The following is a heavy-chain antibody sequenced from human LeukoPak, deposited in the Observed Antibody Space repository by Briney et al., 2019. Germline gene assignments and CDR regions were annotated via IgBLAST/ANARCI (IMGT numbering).Heavy chain of an antibody. CDR1: GGSISSGGYY. Sequence: PSQTLSLTCTVSGGSISSGGYYWSWIRQHPGKGLEWIGYIYYSGSTYYNPSLKSRVTISVDTSKNQFSLKLSSVTAADTAVYYCARGPDPDGYNDYWGQGTLVTVSS. CDR3: ARGPDPDGYNDY. V-gene: IGHV4-31*03. CDR2: IYYSGST. D-gene: IGHD5-24*01. J-gene: IGHJ4*02.